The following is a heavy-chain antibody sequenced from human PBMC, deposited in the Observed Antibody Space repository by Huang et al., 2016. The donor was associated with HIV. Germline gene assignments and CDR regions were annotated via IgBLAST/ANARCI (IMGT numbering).Heavy chain of an antibody. D-gene: IGHD5-12*01. J-gene: IGHJ4*02. CDR2: VRFDGSNE. V-gene: IGHV3-30*02. CDR3: ARDSRWGIVATTLSYFDY. Sequence: QPQLVESGGDVVQRGGSLRLSCAASAFNFHVFDMPWLRQAPGKGLEWVAFVRFDGSNENYIDSVKCRFTISRDNSKKMLLLEIDNLRPEDTAVYFCARDSRWGIVATTLSYFDYWGQGTLVTVSS. CDR1: AFNFHVFD.